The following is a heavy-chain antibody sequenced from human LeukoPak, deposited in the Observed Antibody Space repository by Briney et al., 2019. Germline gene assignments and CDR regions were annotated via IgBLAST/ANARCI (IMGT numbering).Heavy chain of an antibody. CDR2: TSSDLNVK. Sequence: GGSLGLSCAASGFTFRNYVIHWVRQAPGKGLEWVAVTSSDLNVKLYADSVKGRFTISRDNSRSTLYLQMNSLRPEDTAIYYCAREGYYGSGSPPSLYFDYWGQGTLVALSS. D-gene: IGHD3-10*01. CDR3: AREGYYGSGSPPSLYFDY. V-gene: IGHV3-30-3*01. CDR1: GFTFRNYV. J-gene: IGHJ4*02.